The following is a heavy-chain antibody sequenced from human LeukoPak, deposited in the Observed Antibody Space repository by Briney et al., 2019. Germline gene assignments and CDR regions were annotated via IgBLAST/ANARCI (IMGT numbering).Heavy chain of an antibody. D-gene: IGHD2-8*02. V-gene: IGHV3-21*01. CDR3: ARVAVSGPTGWFDS. J-gene: IGHJ5*01. CDR1: GFALKSYS. CDR2: ISSTSAYI. Sequence: SGGSLRLSCGGSGFALKSYSLTWVRQAPGKGLEWVSSISSTSAYIHYADSVKGRFTISRDNVDNVVYLEMNGLRAEDTATYYCARVAVSGPTGWFDSWGQGTLVIVSS.